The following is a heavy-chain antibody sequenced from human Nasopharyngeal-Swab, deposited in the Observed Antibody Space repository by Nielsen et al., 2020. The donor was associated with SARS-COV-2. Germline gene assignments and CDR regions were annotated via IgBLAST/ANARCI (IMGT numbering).Heavy chain of an antibody. J-gene: IGHJ4*02. CDR3: ARDAKAAADYFDY. CDR1: GCTFSSYA. V-gene: IGHV1-69*13. D-gene: IGHD6-13*01. Sequence: SVKVSCKASGCTFSSYAISWVRQAPGQGLEWMGGIIPIFGTANYAQKFQGRVTITADESTSTAYMELSSLRFEDTAVYYCARDAKAAADYFDYWGQGTLVTVSS. CDR2: IIPIFGTA.